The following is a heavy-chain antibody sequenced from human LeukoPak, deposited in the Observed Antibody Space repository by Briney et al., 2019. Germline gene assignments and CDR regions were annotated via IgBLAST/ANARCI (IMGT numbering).Heavy chain of an antibody. J-gene: IGHJ4*02. CDR3: ARGTIVGARFDY. V-gene: IGHV4-31*03. D-gene: IGHD1-26*01. CDR2: IYYSGST. Sequence: SETLSLTCTVSGGSISSGGYYWSWIRQHPGKGLEWIGYIYYSGSTYYNPSLKSRVTISVDTSKNQFSLKLSSVTAADTAVYYCARGTIVGARFDYWGQGTLVTVSS. CDR1: GGSISSGGYY.